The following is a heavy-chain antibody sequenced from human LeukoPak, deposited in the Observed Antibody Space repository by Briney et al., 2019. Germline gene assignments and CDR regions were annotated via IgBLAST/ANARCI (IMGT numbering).Heavy chain of an antibody. J-gene: IGHJ6*02. CDR2: ISWNSDSI. CDR1: GFTFSSYG. D-gene: IGHD2-2*02. CDR3: AKDLGGGYQLLYGGSHYYYYGMDV. V-gene: IGHV3-9*01. Sequence: PGGSLRLSCAASGFTFSSYGMHWVRQAPGKGLEWVSGISWNSDSIGYADSVKGRFTISRDNAKNSLYLQMNSLRAEDTALYYCAKDLGGGYQLLYGGSHYYYYGMDVWGQGTTVTVSS.